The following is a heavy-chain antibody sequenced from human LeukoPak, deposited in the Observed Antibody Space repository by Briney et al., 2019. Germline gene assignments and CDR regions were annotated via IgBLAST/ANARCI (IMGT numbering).Heavy chain of an antibody. Sequence: GGSLRLSCAASGFIFSSYGINWVRQAPGKGLEWVAVIWFDGNNKYYADSVKGRFTISRDNSKNTLYLQMNSLRAEDTAVYYCASTIVTTVYPPGWYFDLWGRGTQVTVSS. J-gene: IGHJ2*01. CDR3: ASTIVTTVYPPGWYFDL. CDR1: GFIFSSYG. CDR2: IWFDGNNK. D-gene: IGHD4-17*01. V-gene: IGHV3-33*01.